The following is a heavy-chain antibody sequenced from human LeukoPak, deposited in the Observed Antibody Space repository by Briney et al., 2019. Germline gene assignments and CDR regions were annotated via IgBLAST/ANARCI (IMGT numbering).Heavy chain of an antibody. CDR2: INHSGST. V-gene: IGHV4-39*07. J-gene: IGHJ4*02. Sequence: PSQTLSLTCTVSGGSISSGSYYWSWIRQPPGKGLEWIGEINHSGSTNYNPSLKSRVTISVDTSKNQFSLKLSSVTAADTAVYYCARLWTGYSDSSGYYYLDYWGQGTLVTVSS. D-gene: IGHD3-22*01. CDR1: GGSISSGSYY. CDR3: ARLWTGYSDSSGYYYLDY.